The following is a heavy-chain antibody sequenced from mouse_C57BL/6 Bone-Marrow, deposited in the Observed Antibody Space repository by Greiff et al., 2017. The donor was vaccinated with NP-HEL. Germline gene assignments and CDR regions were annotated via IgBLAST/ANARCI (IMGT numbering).Heavy chain of an antibody. D-gene: IGHD2-2*01. CDR3: ASTHSGYENYAMDY. J-gene: IGHJ4*01. CDR2: INPYNGGT. CDR1: GYTFTDYY. Sequence: EVQLQQSGPVLVKPGASVKMSCKASGYTFTDYYMNWVKQSHGKSLEWIGVINPYNGGTSYNQKFKGQATLTVDKSSSTAYMELNSLTSEDSAVYYCASTHSGYENYAMDYWGQGTSVTVSS. V-gene: IGHV1-19*01.